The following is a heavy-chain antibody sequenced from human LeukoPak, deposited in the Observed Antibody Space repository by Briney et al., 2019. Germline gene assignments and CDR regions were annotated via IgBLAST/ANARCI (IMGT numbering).Heavy chain of an antibody. CDR3: AKDQSYGFDY. CDR1: GFTVSSNY. J-gene: IGHJ4*02. CDR2: LSGSGAST. D-gene: IGHD5-18*01. Sequence: PGGSLRLSCAASGFTVSSNYMSWVRQAPGKGLEWVSALSGSGASTYYADSVKGRFTISRDNSKDTLYLQMNSLRAEDTAIYYCAKDQSYGFDYWGQGTLVTVSS. V-gene: IGHV3-23*01.